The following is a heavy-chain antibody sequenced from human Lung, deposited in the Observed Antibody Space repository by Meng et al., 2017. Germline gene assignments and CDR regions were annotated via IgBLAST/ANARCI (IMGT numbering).Heavy chain of an antibody. Sequence: QGQRQESGPGLVKPSQTPSRTCTASGGSISSSNYYGSWIRQPPGKGLEWSGHIYNSGSTYYNPSLKSRITISVDTSKNQFSLKLSSVTAADTAVYYCARGQKGYFDLWGRGTLVTVSS. V-gene: IGHV4-30-4*01. J-gene: IGHJ2*01. CDR1: GGSISSSNYY. CDR3: ARGQKGYFDL. CDR2: IYNSGST.